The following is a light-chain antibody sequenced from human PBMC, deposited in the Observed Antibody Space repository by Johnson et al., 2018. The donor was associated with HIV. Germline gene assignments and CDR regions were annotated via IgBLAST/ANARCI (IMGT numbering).Light chain of an antibody. J-gene: IGLJ1*01. CDR3: GTWDISLSAGEV. CDR2: ENN. Sequence: QSVLTQPPSVSAAPGHKVTISCSGSTSNIGKNYVSWYQQLPGTAPKLLIYENNKRPSGIPDRFSGSKSGTSATLGITGLQTGDEADYYCGTWDISLSAGEVFGTGTKVTVL. V-gene: IGLV1-51*02. CDR1: TSNIGKNY.